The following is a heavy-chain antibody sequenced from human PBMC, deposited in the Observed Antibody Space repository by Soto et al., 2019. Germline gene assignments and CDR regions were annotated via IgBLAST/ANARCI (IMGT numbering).Heavy chain of an antibody. V-gene: IGHV3-23*01. Sequence: GGSLRLSCAASGFTFSSYAMSRVRQAPGKGLEWVSAISGSGGSTYYADSVKGRFTVSRDNSKNTLYLQMNSLRAEDTAVYYCAKDRDSGTYYFDYWGQGTLVTVSS. CDR1: GFTFSSYA. D-gene: IGHD1-26*01. CDR2: ISGSGGST. CDR3: AKDRDSGTYYFDY. J-gene: IGHJ4*02.